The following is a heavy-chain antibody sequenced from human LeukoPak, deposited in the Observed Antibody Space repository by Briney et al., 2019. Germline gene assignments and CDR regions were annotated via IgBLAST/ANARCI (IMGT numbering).Heavy chain of an antibody. CDR3: ARDYFDIFAGFFTGKDY. D-gene: IGHD3-9*01. Sequence: GGSLRLSCAASGFTFSSYSMNWVRQAPGKGLEWVSSISSSSSYIYYADSVKGRFTISRDKAKNSLYLQMNSLRAEDTAVYYCARDYFDIFAGFFTGKDYWGQGTLVTLPS. CDR2: ISSSSSYI. CDR1: GFTFSSYS. J-gene: IGHJ4*02. V-gene: IGHV3-21*01.